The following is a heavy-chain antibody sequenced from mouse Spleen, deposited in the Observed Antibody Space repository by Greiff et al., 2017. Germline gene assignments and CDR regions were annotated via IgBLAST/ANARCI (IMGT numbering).Heavy chain of an antibody. J-gene: IGHJ4*01. CDR1: GYSITSGYY. CDR2: ISYDGSN. V-gene: IGHV3-6*01. CDR3: ARVDGFPYYAMDY. Sequence: EVHLVESGPGLVKPSQSLSLTCSVTGYSITSGYYWNWIRQFPGNKLEWMGYISYDGSNNYNPSLKNRISITRDTSKNQFFLKLNSVTTEDTATYYCARVDGFPYYAMDYWGQGTSVTVSS. D-gene: IGHD2-3*01.